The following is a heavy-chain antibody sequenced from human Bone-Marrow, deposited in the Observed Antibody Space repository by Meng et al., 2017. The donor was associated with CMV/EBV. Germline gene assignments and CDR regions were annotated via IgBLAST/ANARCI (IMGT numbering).Heavy chain of an antibody. CDR2: IRGSGVST. Sequence: GGSMRPSCPPSGFTFSSYAMSWVRQARGKGLEWVSAIRGSGVSTYHADSVKGQFTIARDNSKSTLYLQMNCLRAEDTAVDDCAKGVFWSDEPPYVDYWGQGTLVTVSS. D-gene: IGHD3-3*01. CDR3: AKGVFWSDEPPYVDY. CDR1: GFTFSSYA. V-gene: IGHV3-23*01. J-gene: IGHJ4*02.